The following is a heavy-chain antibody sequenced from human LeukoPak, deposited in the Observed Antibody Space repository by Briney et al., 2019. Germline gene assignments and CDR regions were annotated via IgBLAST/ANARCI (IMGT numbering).Heavy chain of an antibody. V-gene: IGHV4-34*01. CDR1: GGSFSGYY. CDR3: ARDSTYSSSSHNWFDP. CDR2: INHSGST. J-gene: IGHJ5*02. D-gene: IGHD6-6*01. Sequence: SETLSLTCAVYGGSFSGYYWSWIRQPPGKGLEWIGEINHSGSTNYNPSLKSRVTISVDTSKNQFSLKLNSVTAADSAMYYCARDSTYSSSSHNWFDPWGQGTLVSVSS.